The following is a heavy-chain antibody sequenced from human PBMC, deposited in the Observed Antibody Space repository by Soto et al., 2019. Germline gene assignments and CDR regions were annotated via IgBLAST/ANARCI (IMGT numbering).Heavy chain of an antibody. V-gene: IGHV4-59*11. J-gene: IGHJ5*01. CDR2: IYYSGST. CDR3: VRTLTSGRQDS. CDR1: GGSISGHY. D-gene: IGHD3-10*01. Sequence: SETLSLTCTVSGGSISGHYLSWLRQTPGKGLEWIAYIYYSGSTNYNPSLKSRVTISLDTSKNQFSLRLSSVTAADTAVYYCVRTLTSGRQDSWGQGTLVTVSS.